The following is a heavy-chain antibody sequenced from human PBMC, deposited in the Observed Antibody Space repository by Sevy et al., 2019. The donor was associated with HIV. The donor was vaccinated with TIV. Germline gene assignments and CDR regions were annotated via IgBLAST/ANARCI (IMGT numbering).Heavy chain of an antibody. CDR1: GFTFSSYS. Sequence: GGSLRLSCAASGFTFSSYSMNWVRQAPGKGLEWVSYISSSSSTIYYADSVKGRFTISRDNAKNSLYLQMNSLRDEDTAVYYCARDSYPSGSYYTHGAFDIWGQGTMVTVSS. CDR2: ISSSSSTI. J-gene: IGHJ3*02. D-gene: IGHD1-26*01. CDR3: ARDSYPSGSYYTHGAFDI. V-gene: IGHV3-48*02.